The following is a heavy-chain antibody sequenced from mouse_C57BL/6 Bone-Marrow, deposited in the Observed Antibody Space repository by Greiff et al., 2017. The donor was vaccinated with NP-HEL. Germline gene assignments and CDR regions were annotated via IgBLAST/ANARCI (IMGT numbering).Heavy chain of an antibody. CDR2: INSDGGST. V-gene: IGHV5-2*01. D-gene: IGHD2-2*01. Sequence: DVKLVESGGGLVQPGESLKLSCESNEYEFPSHDMSWVRKTPEKRLELVAAINSDGGSTYYPDTMERRFIISRDNTKKTLYLQMSSLRSEDTALYYCARPYGYDGRSFDYWGQGTTLTVSS. J-gene: IGHJ2*01. CDR1: EYEFPSHD. CDR3: ARPYGYDGRSFDY.